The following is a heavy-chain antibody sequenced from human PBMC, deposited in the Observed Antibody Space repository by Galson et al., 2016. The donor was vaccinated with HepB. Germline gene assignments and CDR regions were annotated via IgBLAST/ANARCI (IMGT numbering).Heavy chain of an antibody. CDR2: INYSWNT. CDR1: GGSISSYY. CDR3: ARRSTNYYFGMDV. Sequence: LSLTCSISGGSISSYYWSWIRQPPGKGLEWLGYINYSWNTYYNPSLKSRVTMSVDTSKNQFSLKLNSVTAADTAVYYCARRSTNYYFGMDVWGQGTTVTVSS. V-gene: IGHV4-59*08. J-gene: IGHJ6*02.